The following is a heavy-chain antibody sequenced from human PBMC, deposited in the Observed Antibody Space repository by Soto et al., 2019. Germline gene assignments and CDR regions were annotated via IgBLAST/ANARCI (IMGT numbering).Heavy chain of an antibody. Sequence: GGSLRLSCAASGFTFSSYSMNWVRQAPGKGLEWVSYISSSSSTIYYADSVKGRFTISRDNAKNSLYLQMNSLRAEDTAVYYCARVRVVVAAHMYYYYYYMDVWGKGTTVTVSS. CDR2: ISSSSSTI. J-gene: IGHJ6*03. D-gene: IGHD2-15*01. CDR1: GFTFSSYS. CDR3: ARVRVVVAAHMYYYYYYMDV. V-gene: IGHV3-48*01.